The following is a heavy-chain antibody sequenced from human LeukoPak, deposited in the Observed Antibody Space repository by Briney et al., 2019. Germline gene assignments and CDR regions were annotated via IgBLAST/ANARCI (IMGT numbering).Heavy chain of an antibody. V-gene: IGHV4-61*01. CDR2: IYYSGST. CDR1: GGSVSSGSYY. J-gene: IGHJ4*02. D-gene: IGHD5-18*01. CDR3: ARDRAAMVDY. Sequence: PSETLSLTCTVSGGSVSSGSYYWRWIRQPPGKGLEWIGYIYYSGSTNYNPSLKSRVTISVDTSKNQFSLKLSSVTAADTAVYYCARDRAAMVDYWGQGTLVTVSS.